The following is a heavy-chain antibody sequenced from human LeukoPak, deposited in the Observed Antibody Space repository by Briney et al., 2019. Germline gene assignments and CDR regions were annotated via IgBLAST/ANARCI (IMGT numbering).Heavy chain of an antibody. Sequence: PGGSLRLSCAASGFTLNSYWMSWVRQAPGKGLEWVANIKQDGSNTYYVDSVKGRFTISRDNAKNSLYLQMNSLRAEDTAVYYCARDASLYCSENTRYWAFDYWGQGTLVTVSS. CDR2: IKQDGSNT. D-gene: IGHD2-8*02. J-gene: IGHJ4*02. CDR3: ARDASLYCSENTRYWAFDY. V-gene: IGHV3-7*01. CDR1: GFTLNSYW.